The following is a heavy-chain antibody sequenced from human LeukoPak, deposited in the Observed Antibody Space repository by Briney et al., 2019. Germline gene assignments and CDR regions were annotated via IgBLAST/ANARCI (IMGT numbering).Heavy chain of an antibody. J-gene: IGHJ4*02. CDR2: INQDGSEK. V-gene: IGHV3-7*04. D-gene: IGHD3-10*01. CDR3: PMDGSGTMNY. CDR1: GFTFCSFW. Sequence: GGSLRLSCAGSGFTFCSFWMSWLRQAPGKGLEWVANINQDGSEKYYLESVKGRLTISRDNAKNSLYLQMSSLSAADTAVYFCPMDGSGTMNYWGQGTLLTVSS.